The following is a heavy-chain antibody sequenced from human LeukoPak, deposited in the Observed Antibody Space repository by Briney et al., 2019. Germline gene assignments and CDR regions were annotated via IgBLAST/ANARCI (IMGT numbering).Heavy chain of an antibody. CDR3: VWSSAWDKRFYLDY. Sequence: GGSLRLSCAASGFTFNKAWMSWVRQAPGKGLEWVGRIKTETDGPTEYAAPVKGRFIISRDDSKNTLYLQMSSLKTDGTAVYYCVWSSAWDKRFYLDYWGQGTLVTVSS. V-gene: IGHV3-15*05. J-gene: IGHJ4*02. D-gene: IGHD6-6*01. CDR2: IKTETDGPT. CDR1: GFTFNKAW.